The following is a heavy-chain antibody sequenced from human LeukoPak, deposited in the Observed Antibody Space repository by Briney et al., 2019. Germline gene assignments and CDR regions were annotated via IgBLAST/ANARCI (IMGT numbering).Heavy chain of an antibody. CDR1: GYTLTTYG. J-gene: IGHJ4*02. CDR3: ARVVMSAWTAFDY. CDR2: ISAHNGNT. D-gene: IGHD3/OR15-3a*01. Sequence: ASEKVSCKASGYTLTTYGISWVRQAPGQALEWMGWISAHNGNTNYAQKLQGRVTMTTDTSTSTAYMELRSLRSDDTAVYYCARVVMSAWTAFDYWGQGTLVTVSS. V-gene: IGHV1-18*01.